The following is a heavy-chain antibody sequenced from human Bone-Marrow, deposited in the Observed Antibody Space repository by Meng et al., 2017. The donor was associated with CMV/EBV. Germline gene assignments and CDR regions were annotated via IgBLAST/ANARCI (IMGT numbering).Heavy chain of an antibody. CDR2: IIPILGIA. D-gene: IGHD6-19*01. CDR1: GGTFSSYA. V-gene: IGHV1-69*10. CDR3: ARVHSSGWNPNWFDP. Sequence: SVKVSCKASGGTFSSYAISWVRQAPGQGLEWMGGIIPILGIANYAQKFQGRVTITADKSTSTAYMELRSLRSDDTAVYYCARVHSSGWNPNWFDPWGQGTLVTFSS. J-gene: IGHJ5*02.